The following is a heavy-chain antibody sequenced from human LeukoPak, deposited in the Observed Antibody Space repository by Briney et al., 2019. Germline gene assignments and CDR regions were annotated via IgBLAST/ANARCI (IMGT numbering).Heavy chain of an antibody. CDR2: INHSGST. D-gene: IGHD3-22*01. CDR1: GGSFSGYY. V-gene: IGHV4-34*01. J-gene: IGHJ4*02. Sequence: SEALSLTCAVYGGSFSGYYWSWIRQPPGKGLEWIGEINHSGSTNYNPSLKSRVTISVDTSKNQFSLKLSSVTAADTAVYYCARGKGPDITMIVVAPRDFDYWGQGTLVTVSS. CDR3: ARGKGPDITMIVVAPRDFDY.